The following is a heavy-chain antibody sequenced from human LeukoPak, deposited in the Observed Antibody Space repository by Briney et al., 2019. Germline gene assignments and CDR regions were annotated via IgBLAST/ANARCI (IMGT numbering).Heavy chain of an antibody. CDR3: ARGSWGKALYYYGMDV. CDR2: ISSNGGST. J-gene: IGHJ6*02. D-gene: IGHD6-6*01. V-gene: IGHV3-64*01. CDR1: GFTFSSYA. Sequence: GGSLRLSCAASGFTFSSYAMHWVRQAPGKGLEYVSAISSNGGSTYYANSVKGRFTISRDNSKNTLYLQMGSLRAEDMAVYYCARGSWGKALYYYGMDVCGQGTTVTVSS.